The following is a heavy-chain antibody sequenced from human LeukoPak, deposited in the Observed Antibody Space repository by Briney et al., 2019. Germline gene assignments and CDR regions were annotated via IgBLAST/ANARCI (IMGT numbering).Heavy chain of an antibody. Sequence: GGSLRLSCAASGFSFSTYWMSWVRQAPGKGLEWVANIKQDGSEKYYVDSVKGRFTISRDNAKNSLYLQMNSLRAEDTAVFYCASLGVATGTTVFDYWGQGPLVTVSS. CDR2: IKQDGSEK. D-gene: IGHD1-7*01. CDR1: GFSFSTYW. J-gene: IGHJ4*02. CDR3: ASLGVATGTTVFDY. V-gene: IGHV3-7*01.